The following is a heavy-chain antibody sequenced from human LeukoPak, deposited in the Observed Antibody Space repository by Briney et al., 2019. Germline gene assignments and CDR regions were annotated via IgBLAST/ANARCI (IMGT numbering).Heavy chain of an antibody. Sequence: GGSLRLSCAASGFTSTNAWMSWVRQAPGKGLEWVGRIKTKADGGITDYAAPVKGRFTISRDDSKNMLYLQMNGLRAEDTAVYYCARDYCSSTSCRFDYWGQGTLVTVSS. D-gene: IGHD2-2*01. CDR1: GFTSTNAW. V-gene: IGHV3-15*01. CDR3: ARDYCSSTSCRFDY. J-gene: IGHJ4*02. CDR2: IKTKADGGIT.